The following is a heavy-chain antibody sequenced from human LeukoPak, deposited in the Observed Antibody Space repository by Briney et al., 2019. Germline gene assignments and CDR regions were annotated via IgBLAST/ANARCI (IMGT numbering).Heavy chain of an antibody. CDR3: TSYFWSGYYSYYFDY. CDR2: ISDSGST. V-gene: IGHV4-59*03. D-gene: IGHD3-3*01. Sequence: SETLSLTCVVSGGSISGHYWSWIRQPPGEGLEWIGYISDSGSTTYNPSLESRVTILVDTSKKQFSLKLRAVTAADTAVYYCTSYFWSGYYSYYFDYWGQGTLVTVSS. J-gene: IGHJ4*02. CDR1: GGSISGHY.